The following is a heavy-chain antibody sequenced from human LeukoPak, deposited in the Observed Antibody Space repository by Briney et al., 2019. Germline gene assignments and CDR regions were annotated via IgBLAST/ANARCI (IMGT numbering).Heavy chain of an antibody. Sequence: PSETLSLTCSVSGGSISSSSYYWGWIRQPPGKGLEWIGSIYYSGSTYYNPSLKSRVTISVDTSKNQFSLKLSSVTAADTAVYYCATLWIQLWLRHGYWGQGTLVTVSS. D-gene: IGHD5-18*01. CDR2: IYYSGST. J-gene: IGHJ4*02. CDR3: ATLWIQLWLRHGY. CDR1: GGSISSSSYY. V-gene: IGHV4-39*01.